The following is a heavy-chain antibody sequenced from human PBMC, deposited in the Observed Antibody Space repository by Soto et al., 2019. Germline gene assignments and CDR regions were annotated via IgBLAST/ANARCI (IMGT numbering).Heavy chain of an antibody. D-gene: IGHD5-12*01. V-gene: IGHV4-59*03. CDR3: ARFTYKSGFNWFDP. CDR2: IYHMGGT. J-gene: IGHJ5*02. CDR1: CASPNNDY. Sequence: SETPSLTFTVSCASPNNDYLRLIRQAPGKGLEWIGYIYHMGGTDYNPSLKSRVTISIDKSKNQFSLNLRSVTAAGTAVYFCARFTYKSGFNWFDPWGQGTQVTVSS.